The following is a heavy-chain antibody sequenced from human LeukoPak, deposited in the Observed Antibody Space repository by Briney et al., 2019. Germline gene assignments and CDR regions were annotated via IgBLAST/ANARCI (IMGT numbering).Heavy chain of an antibody. CDR1: GFTFSSYS. J-gene: IGHJ4*02. Sequence: PGGSLGLSCAASGFTFSSYSMNWVRQAPGKGLEWVSSISSSSSYIYYADSVKGRFTISRDNAKNSLYLQMNSLRAEDTAVYYCARVGHYGDYTLDYWGQGTLVTVSS. CDR3: ARVGHYGDYTLDY. V-gene: IGHV3-21*01. CDR2: ISSSSSYI. D-gene: IGHD4-17*01.